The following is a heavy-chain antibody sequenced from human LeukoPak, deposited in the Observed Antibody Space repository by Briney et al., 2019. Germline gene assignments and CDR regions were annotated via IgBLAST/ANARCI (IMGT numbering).Heavy chain of an antibody. V-gene: IGHV3-23*01. CDR1: GFTFSSYG. J-gene: IGHJ4*02. D-gene: IGHD3-10*01. Sequence: GGSLRLSCAASGFTFSSYGMSWVRQAPGKGLEWVSAISGSGGSTYYADSVKGRFTISRDNSKNTLYLQMNSLRAEDTAVYYCARVTYGSGTYGAFDYWGQGTLVTVSS. CDR3: ARVTYGSGTYGAFDY. CDR2: ISGSGGST.